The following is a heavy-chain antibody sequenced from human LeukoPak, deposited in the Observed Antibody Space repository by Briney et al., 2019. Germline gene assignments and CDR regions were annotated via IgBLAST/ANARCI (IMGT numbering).Heavy chain of an antibody. Sequence: PGGSLRLSCAASGFTFKSYAMSWVRQAPGKGLEWVSGISGSGDSTYYADSVKGRFTISRDNSKNTLYLQMNSLRAEDTALCYCAKGHLAVASWGQGSLVTVSS. V-gene: IGHV3-23*01. D-gene: IGHD6-19*01. CDR1: GFTFKSYA. J-gene: IGHJ5*02. CDR3: AKGHLAVAS. CDR2: ISGSGDST.